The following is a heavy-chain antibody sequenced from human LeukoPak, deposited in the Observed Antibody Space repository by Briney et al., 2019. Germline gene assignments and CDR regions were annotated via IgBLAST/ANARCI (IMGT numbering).Heavy chain of an antibody. CDR2: IYTSGST. CDR1: GGSISSYY. J-gene: IGHJ4*02. CDR3: ARTTSSGYYTLFDY. Sequence: SETLSLTCTVSGGSISSYYWSWIRQPAGKGLEWIGRIYTSGSTNYNPSLKSRVTMSVDTSKNHFSLKLTSVTAADTAVYYCARTTSSGYYTLFDYWGPGTLVTVSS. D-gene: IGHD3-3*01. V-gene: IGHV4-4*07.